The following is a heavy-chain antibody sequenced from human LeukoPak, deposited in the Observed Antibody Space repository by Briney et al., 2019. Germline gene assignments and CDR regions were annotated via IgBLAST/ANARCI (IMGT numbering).Heavy chain of an antibody. CDR1: GYSFTSYW. Sequence: GESLKISCKDSGYSFTSYWIGWVRQIPGKGLEWMGIIYPGDSDTRYSPSFQGQVTISADKSISTAYLQWSSLKASDTAMYYCARVPEAGYNYYYGMDVWGQGTTVTVSS. J-gene: IGHJ6*02. V-gene: IGHV5-51*01. CDR3: ARVPEAGYNYYYGMDV. D-gene: IGHD5-24*01. CDR2: IYPGDSDT.